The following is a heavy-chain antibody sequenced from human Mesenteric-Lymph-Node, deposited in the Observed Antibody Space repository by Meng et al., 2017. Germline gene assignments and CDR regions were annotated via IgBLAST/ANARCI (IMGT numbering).Heavy chain of an antibody. D-gene: IGHD3-22*01. CDR3: ARYSSGYIGYYFDP. CDR1: GDSVSSGGYY. CDR2: IYATETT. Sequence: LRLSCTVSGDSVSSGGYYWSWIRQPAGKGLEWIGRIYATETTNYNPSFKGRVTISLDTSKNHFSLKLFSVTAADTAVYYCARYSSGYIGYYFDPWGQGTLVTVSS. V-gene: IGHV4-61*02. J-gene: IGHJ4*02.